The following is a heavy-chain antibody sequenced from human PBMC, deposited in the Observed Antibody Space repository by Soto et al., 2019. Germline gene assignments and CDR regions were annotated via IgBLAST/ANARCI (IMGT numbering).Heavy chain of an antibody. CDR2: IVVGSGNT. CDR3: AACSKLLGYYYYGMDV. J-gene: IGHJ6*02. V-gene: IGHV1-58*01. CDR1: GFTFTSSA. Sequence: GASVQVSCKASGFTFTSSAVQWVRQARGQRLEWIGWIVVGSGNTNYAQKFQERVTITRDMSTSTAYMELSSLRSEDTAVYYCAACSKLLGYYYYGMDVWGQGTTVTVSS. D-gene: IGHD2-8*02.